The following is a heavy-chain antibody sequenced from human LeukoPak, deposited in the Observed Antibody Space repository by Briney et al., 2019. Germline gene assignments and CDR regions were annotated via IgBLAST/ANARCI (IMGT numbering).Heavy chain of an antibody. CDR3: ARPLGPGAFDI. CDR2: IYYSGST. Sequence: SETLSLTCTVSGGSISSSGCYWGWIRQPPGKGLEWIGSIYYSGSTCYNPSLKSRVTISVDTSKNQFSLRLSSVTAADTAVYYCARPLGPGAFDIWGQGTMVTVSS. CDR1: GGSISSSGCY. J-gene: IGHJ3*02. V-gene: IGHV4-39*01. D-gene: IGHD7-27*01.